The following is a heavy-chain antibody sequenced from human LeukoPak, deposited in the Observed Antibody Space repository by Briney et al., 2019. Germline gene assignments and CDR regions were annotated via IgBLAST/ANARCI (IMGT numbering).Heavy chain of an antibody. D-gene: IGHD2-2*01. Sequence: GASVKVSCKASGGTFSSYAISWVRQAPGQGLEWMGGIIPIFGTANYAQKFQGRVTITADESTSTAYMELSSLRSEDTAVYYCATDSRRQDIVVVPAAMHYYYYMDVWGKGTTVTIS. CDR3: ATDSRRQDIVVVPAAMHYYYYMDV. J-gene: IGHJ6*03. CDR1: GGTFSSYA. CDR2: IIPIFGTA. V-gene: IGHV1-69*13.